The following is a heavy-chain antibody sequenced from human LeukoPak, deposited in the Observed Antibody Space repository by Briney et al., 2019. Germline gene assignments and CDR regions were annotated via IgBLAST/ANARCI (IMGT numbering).Heavy chain of an antibody. V-gene: IGHV4-39*01. D-gene: IGHD1-1*01. J-gene: IGHJ4*02. CDR2: IYYSGSP. Sequence: SETLSLTCTVPGGSISSSSYYWGWIRQPPGKGLECIGSIYYSGSPYYNPSLKSRVTISVDTSKNQFSLRLSSVTAAGTAVYYCATWRTAKTGFDYWGQGTLVTVSS. CDR3: ATWRTAKTGFDY. CDR1: GGSISSSSYY.